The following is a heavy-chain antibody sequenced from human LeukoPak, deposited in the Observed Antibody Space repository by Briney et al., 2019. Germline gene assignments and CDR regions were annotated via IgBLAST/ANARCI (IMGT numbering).Heavy chain of an antibody. CDR1: GFTFSSYA. Sequence: GGSLRLSCAASGFTFSSYAMHWVRQAPGKGLEWVAVISYDGSNKYYADSVKGRFTISRDNSKNTLYLQMNSLRAEDTAVYYCARGGGYDYTFDYWGQGTLVTVSS. CDR3: ARGGGYDYTFDY. V-gene: IGHV3-30*04. D-gene: IGHD5-12*01. CDR2: ISYDGSNK. J-gene: IGHJ4*02.